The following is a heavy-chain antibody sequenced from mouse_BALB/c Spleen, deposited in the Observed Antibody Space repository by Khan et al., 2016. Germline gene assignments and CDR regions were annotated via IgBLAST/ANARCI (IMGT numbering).Heavy chain of an antibody. Sequence: QVQLKESGPGLVAPSQSLSITCTVSGFSIIAYGVNWVRQPPGKGLEWLGMIWGDGSTDYNSALKSRLNITKDNSQSHVFLKMNSLQTDDTAKYYCARDGWGYYAMDYWGQGTSVTVSS. V-gene: IGHV2-6-7*01. CDR2: IWGDGST. CDR1: GFSIIAYG. D-gene: IGHD2-2*01. J-gene: IGHJ4*01. CDR3: ARDGWGYYAMDY.